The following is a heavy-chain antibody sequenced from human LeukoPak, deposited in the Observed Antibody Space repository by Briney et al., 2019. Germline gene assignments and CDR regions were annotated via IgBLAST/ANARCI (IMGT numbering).Heavy chain of an antibody. CDR1: GDSISNYY. CDR3: ARAPNYGDPIDY. V-gene: IGHV4-59*01. D-gene: IGHD4-17*01. J-gene: IGHJ4*02. Sequence: SETLSLTCTVSGDSISNYYWSWIRQPPGKGLEWVGYIYYSGSTNYNPSLKSRVTISVDTSKNQFSLKLNSVTAADTAVYYCARAPNYGDPIDYWGQGTLVTVSS. CDR2: IYYSGST.